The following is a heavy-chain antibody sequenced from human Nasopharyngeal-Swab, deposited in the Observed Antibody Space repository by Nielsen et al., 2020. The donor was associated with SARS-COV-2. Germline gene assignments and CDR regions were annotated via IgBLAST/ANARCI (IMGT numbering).Heavy chain of an antibody. D-gene: IGHD3-9*01. Sequence: WVRQAPGPRLEWLGWINAGNGNTKYSQKFQGRVTITRDTSASTAYMELSSLRSEDTAVYYCARDGPSQYYDILTGSGRDYYYYYMDVWGKGTTVTVSS. CDR2: INAGNGNT. J-gene: IGHJ6*03. CDR3: ARDGPSQYYDILTGSGRDYYYYYMDV. V-gene: IGHV1-3*01.